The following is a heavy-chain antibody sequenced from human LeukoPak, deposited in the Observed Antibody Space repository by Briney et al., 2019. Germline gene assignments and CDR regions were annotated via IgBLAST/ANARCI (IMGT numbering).Heavy chain of an antibody. D-gene: IGHD3-10*01. Sequence: GGSLRLSCAASGFTFSSYWMSWVRQAPGKGLEWVANIKQDGSEKYYVDSVKGRFTISRDNAKNSLYLQLTSLRAEDTAVYYCAKNSGSYYGGGFWGQGTLVTVSS. J-gene: IGHJ4*02. CDR1: GFTFSSYW. CDR2: IKQDGSEK. V-gene: IGHV3-7*01. CDR3: AKNSGSYYGGGF.